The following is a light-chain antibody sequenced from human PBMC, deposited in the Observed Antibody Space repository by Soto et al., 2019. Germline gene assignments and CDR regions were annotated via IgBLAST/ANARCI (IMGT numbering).Light chain of an antibody. V-gene: IGKV3-15*01. CDR2: GAS. CDR1: QSVSSN. J-gene: IGKJ1*01. CDR3: QQYNNWPPGT. Sequence: EIVMTQSPATLSVSPGERATLSCRASQSVSSNLAWYQQKPGQAPRLLIYGASTRTTGIPTRFSGSGSGTEFTLTISSMQSEDFAVCYCQQYNNWPPGTFGQGNKMEIK.